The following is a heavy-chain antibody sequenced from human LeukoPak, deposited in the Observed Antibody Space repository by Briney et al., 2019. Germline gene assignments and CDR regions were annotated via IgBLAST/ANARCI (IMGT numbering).Heavy chain of an antibody. CDR1: GFTFSSYS. J-gene: IGHJ6*02. V-gene: IGHV3-21*01. CDR3: ARVYGSGSTSYYYYGMDV. Sequence: GGSLRLSCAASGFTFSSYSMNWVRQAPGKGLEWVSSISSSSSYIYYADSVKGRFTISRDNAKNSLYPQMNSLRAEDTAVYYCARVYGSGSTSYYYYGMDVWGQGTTVTVSS. CDR2: ISSSSSYI. D-gene: IGHD3-10*01.